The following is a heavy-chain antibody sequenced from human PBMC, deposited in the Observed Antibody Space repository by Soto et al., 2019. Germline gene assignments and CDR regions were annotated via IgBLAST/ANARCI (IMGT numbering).Heavy chain of an antibody. Sequence: SQTLSLTCAISGDSVSSNSAAWNWIRQSPSRGLEWLGRTYYRSKWYNDYAVSVKSRITINPATSKNQFSLQLNSVTPEDTAVYYCARDHTKSGSTTKYYYGMDVWGQGTTVTVSS. D-gene: IGHD2-2*01. CDR1: GDSVSSNSAA. V-gene: IGHV6-1*01. CDR2: TYYRSKWYN. J-gene: IGHJ6*02. CDR3: ARDHTKSGSTTKYYYGMDV.